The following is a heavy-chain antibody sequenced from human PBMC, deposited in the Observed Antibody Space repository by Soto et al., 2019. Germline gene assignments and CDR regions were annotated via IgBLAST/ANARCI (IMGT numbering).Heavy chain of an antibody. CDR1: GASISSSGDYS. CDR3: ARLFCSSTTCYWGANWFDP. J-gene: IGHJ5*02. CDR2: IYYSGST. Sequence: KASETLSLTCSVSGASISSSGDYSWSWIRQPPGKGLEWIGSIYYSGSTYYNPSLKSRVTISVDTSKNQFSLKLSSVTAADTAVYYCARLFCSSTTCYWGANWFDPWGQGTLVTVSS. D-gene: IGHD2-2*01. V-gene: IGHV4-30-4*01.